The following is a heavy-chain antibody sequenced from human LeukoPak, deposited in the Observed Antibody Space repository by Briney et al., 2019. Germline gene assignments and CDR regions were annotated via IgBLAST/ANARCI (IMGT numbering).Heavy chain of an antibody. J-gene: IGHJ4*02. CDR3: AREHIVVVTAID. V-gene: IGHV4-38-2*02. CDR1: GYSISSGYY. CDR2: IYHSGST. Sequence: SETLSLTCTVSGYSISSGYYWGWIRQPPGKGLEWIGSIYHSGSTYYNPSLKSRVTISVDTSKNQFSLELSSVTAADTAVYYCAREHIVVVTAIDWGQGTLVTVSS. D-gene: IGHD2-21*02.